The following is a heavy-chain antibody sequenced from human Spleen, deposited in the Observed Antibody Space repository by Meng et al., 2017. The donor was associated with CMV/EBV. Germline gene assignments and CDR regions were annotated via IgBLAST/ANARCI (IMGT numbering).Heavy chain of an antibody. V-gene: IGHV1-46*01. J-gene: IGHJ4*02. Sequence: KASGYTFAKFFMHWVRQAPGQGLEWMGTFNPSGGSTSYAQKFEGRVTMTRDTSISTVYMELSSLRSEDTAVYYCAREHTKSGCVIDYWGQGTLVTVSS. CDR3: AREHTKSGCVIDY. D-gene: IGHD3-10*01. CDR2: FNPSGGST. CDR1: GYTFAKFF.